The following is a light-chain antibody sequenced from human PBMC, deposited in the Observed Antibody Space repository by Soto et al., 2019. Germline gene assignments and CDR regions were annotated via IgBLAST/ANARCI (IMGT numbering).Light chain of an antibody. CDR3: QRRSNWPQFT. CDR2: DAA. Sequence: EIVLTQSPATLSLSPGERATLSCRASQSVSSYLAWYQHKPGQAPMLLIYDAANRATGIPARFSGSGSGTDFTLTISSLEPEDFGVYYCQRRSNWPQFTFGPGTTVDIK. V-gene: IGKV3-11*01. J-gene: IGKJ3*01. CDR1: QSVSSY.